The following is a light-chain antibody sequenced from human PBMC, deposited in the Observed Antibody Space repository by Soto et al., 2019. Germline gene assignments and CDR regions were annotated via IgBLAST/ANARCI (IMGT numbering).Light chain of an antibody. V-gene: IGLV1-47*02. CDR2: TNN. CDR3: ATWDASRSGGV. CDR1: SPNIGTNY. Sequence: QSVLTQPPSASGAPGQRVTISCSGSSPNIGTNYVNWYQQLPGTAPRLLIHTNNQRPSGVPDRFSGSKSGTSASLAISGLRSEDEADYYCATWDASRSGGVFGGGTKLTVL. J-gene: IGLJ3*02.